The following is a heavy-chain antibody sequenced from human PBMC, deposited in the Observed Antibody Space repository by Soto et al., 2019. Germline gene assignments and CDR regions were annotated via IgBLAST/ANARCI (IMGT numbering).Heavy chain of an antibody. Sequence: ETLSLTCTVSGGSISSYYWSWIRQPPGKGLEWIGYIYHSGSTNYNPSLKSRVTISVDTSKNQISLKLSSVTAADTAVYYCARGMTTVTTFDYWGQGTLVTVSS. CDR1: GGSISSYY. V-gene: IGHV4-59*12. J-gene: IGHJ4*02. D-gene: IGHD4-17*01. CDR3: ARGMTTVTTFDY. CDR2: IYHSGST.